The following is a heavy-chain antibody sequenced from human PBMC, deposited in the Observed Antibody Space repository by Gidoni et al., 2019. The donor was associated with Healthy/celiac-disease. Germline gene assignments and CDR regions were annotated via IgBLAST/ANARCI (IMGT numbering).Heavy chain of an antibody. Sequence: QVQLVQSGAEVKKPGASVKVSCKASGYTFTSYYMHWVRQAPGQGLECMGIINPSGGSTSYSQKFQGRVTMTRDTSTSTVYMELSSLRSEDTAVYYCARDDILTGSQYWGQGTLVTVSS. D-gene: IGHD3-9*01. J-gene: IGHJ4*02. CDR1: GYTFTSYY. V-gene: IGHV1-46*01. CDR3: ARDDILTGSQY. CDR2: INPSGGST.